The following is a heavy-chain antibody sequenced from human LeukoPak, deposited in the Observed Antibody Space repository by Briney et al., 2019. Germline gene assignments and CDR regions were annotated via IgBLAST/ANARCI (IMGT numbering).Heavy chain of an antibody. V-gene: IGHV4-30-2*06. CDR3: ASRDAPPGYYYYMDV. Sequence: SETLSLTCAVSGDSISSGDYSWSWIRQSSGKGLEWIGYIFHSGPSYYNPSLKSRVTISVDTSKNQFSLKLSSVTAADTAVYYCASRDAPPGYYYYMDVWGIGTTVTVSS. CDR1: GDSISSGDYS. D-gene: IGHD2-2*01. J-gene: IGHJ6*03. CDR2: IFHSGPS.